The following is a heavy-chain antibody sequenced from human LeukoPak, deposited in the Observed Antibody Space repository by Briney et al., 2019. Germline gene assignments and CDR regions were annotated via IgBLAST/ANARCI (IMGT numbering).Heavy chain of an antibody. J-gene: IGHJ4*02. CDR3: AKDRGSGWIRGFDY. Sequence: GGSLRLSCAASGFTFSSYAMSWVRQAPGKGLEWVSGIIDSGSNTYHADSVKGRFTISRDNSENTLYLQVNSLRAEDTAIYYCAKDRGSGWIRGFDYWGQGTLVTVSS. CDR1: GFTFSSYA. D-gene: IGHD6-19*01. V-gene: IGHV3-23*01. CDR2: IIDSGSNT.